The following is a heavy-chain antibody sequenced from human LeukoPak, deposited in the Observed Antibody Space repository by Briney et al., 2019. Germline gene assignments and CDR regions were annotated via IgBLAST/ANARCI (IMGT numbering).Heavy chain of an antibody. J-gene: IGHJ3*02. CDR2: ISSSSSYI. V-gene: IGHV3-21*01. D-gene: IGHD3-10*01. Sequence: AGGSLRLSCAASGFTFSSYSMNWVRQAPGKGLEWVSSISSSSSYIYYADSVKGRFTISRDNAKNSLYLQMNSLRAEDTAVYYCARDQVTMVRGVIKDAFDIWGQGTMVTVSS. CDR3: ARDQVTMVRGVIKDAFDI. CDR1: GFTFSSYS.